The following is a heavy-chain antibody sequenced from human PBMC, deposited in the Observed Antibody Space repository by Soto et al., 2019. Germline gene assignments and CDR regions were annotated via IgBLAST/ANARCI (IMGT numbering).Heavy chain of an antibody. CDR3: ARDGGYCSGGSCYGPPPID. CDR2: IIPILGIA. D-gene: IGHD2-15*01. J-gene: IGHJ4*02. Sequence: QVQLVQSGAEVKKPGSSVKVSCKASGGTFSSYTISWVRQAPGQGLEWMGRIIPILGIANYAQKFQGRVTITAEKSTSTAYMELSSLRSEDTAVYYCARDGGYCSGGSCYGPPPIDWGQGTLVTVSS. CDR1: GGTFSSYT. V-gene: IGHV1-69*08.